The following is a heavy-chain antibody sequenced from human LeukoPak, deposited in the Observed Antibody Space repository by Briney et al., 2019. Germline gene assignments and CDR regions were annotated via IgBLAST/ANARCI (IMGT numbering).Heavy chain of an antibody. CDR2: ISTDGDIT. Sequence: GGSLRLSCAASGFTFSNYAMHWVRQAPGKGLEYVSAISTDGDITYYVDSVKDRFTISRDNSKNTLYLDMGSLRLEDMAVYYCATNSMDVWGQGTTVTVSS. V-gene: IGHV3-64*02. CDR3: ATNSMDV. J-gene: IGHJ6*02. D-gene: IGHD4/OR15-4a*01. CDR1: GFTFSNYA.